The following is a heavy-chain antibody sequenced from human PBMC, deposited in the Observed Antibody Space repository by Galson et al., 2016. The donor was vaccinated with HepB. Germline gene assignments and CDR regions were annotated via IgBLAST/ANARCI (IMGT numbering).Heavy chain of an antibody. D-gene: IGHD5-18*01. Sequence: QSGAEVKKPGESLRISCEASGYSFARFWIGWVHQLPGKGLEWMGIIYPGDSDARYSPSLQGQVTISVDKSINTAYLQWSSLKASDNAMYYCARQPLHSYGRSYLDLWGQGTLDTVSS. CDR1: GYSFARFW. V-gene: IGHV5-51*07. CDR3: ARQPLHSYGRSYLDL. J-gene: IGHJ5*02. CDR2: IYPGDSDA.